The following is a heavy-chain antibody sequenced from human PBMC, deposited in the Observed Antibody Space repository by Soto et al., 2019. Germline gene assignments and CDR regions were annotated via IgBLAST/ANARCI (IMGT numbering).Heavy chain of an antibody. Sequence: QVQLVQSGAEVKKPGSSVKVSCKASGGRFSRHTVSWVRQAPGQGLEWVGGIIPIFGTTNYGNILRGRVTITADASTGTAYMELSSLRSDDTAVYYCAVTTGTSITGPPGWGEGTVVTVSS. V-gene: IGHV1-69*01. D-gene: IGHD4-17*01. CDR3: AVTTGTSITGPPG. J-gene: IGHJ4*02. CDR2: IIPIFGTT. CDR1: GGRFSRHT.